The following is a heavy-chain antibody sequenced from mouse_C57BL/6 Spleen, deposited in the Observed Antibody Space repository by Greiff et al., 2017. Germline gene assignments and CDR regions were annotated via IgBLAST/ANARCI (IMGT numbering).Heavy chain of an antibody. CDR1: GYSFTDYN. Sequence: EVQLVESGPELVKPGASVKISCKASGYSFTDYNMNWVKQSNGKSLEWIGVINPNYGTTSYNQKFKGKATLTVDQSSSTAYMQLNSLTSEDSAFYYCARSVWERDYFDYWGQGTTLTVSS. V-gene: IGHV1-39*01. CDR3: ARSVWERDYFDY. J-gene: IGHJ2*01. CDR2: INPNYGTT. D-gene: IGHD4-1*01.